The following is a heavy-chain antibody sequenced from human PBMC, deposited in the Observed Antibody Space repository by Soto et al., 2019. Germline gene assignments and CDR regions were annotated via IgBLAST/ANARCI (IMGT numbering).Heavy chain of an antibody. Sequence: GGSLRLSCAASGFTFTSNAMNWVRQAPGKGLEWVSSISGGGTRTYYADSVKGRFTISRDKSKNTVSLQMNSLRADDTALYYCARGNWGSSSHYFDYWGQGTLVTVSS. V-gene: IGHV3-23*01. CDR1: GFTFTSNA. CDR2: ISGGGTRT. D-gene: IGHD6-6*01. J-gene: IGHJ4*02. CDR3: ARGNWGSSSHYFDY.